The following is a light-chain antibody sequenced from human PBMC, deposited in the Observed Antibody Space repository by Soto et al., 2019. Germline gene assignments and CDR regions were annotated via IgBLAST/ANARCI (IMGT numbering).Light chain of an antibody. CDR2: GAS. V-gene: IGKV3-15*01. Sequence: EIVMTQSPATLSVSPGERATLSCRASQSVSSNLAWYQQKPGQAPRLLIYGASTRATGVSARFSGSGSGTEFTLAISSLQSEDFVVYYCQQYDNWPPYTFGQGTKLEMK. CDR3: QQYDNWPPYT. J-gene: IGKJ2*01. CDR1: QSVSSN.